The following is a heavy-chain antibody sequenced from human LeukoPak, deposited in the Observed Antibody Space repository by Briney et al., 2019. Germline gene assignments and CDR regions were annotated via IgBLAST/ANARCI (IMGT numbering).Heavy chain of an antibody. CDR2: IYYSGTT. J-gene: IGHJ4*02. Sequence: PSETLSLTCSVSGGSISPDYWSWIRQPPGKGLEWIAYIYYSGTTNYNPSLKSRVTISVDTSRNQFSLTLSSVTAADTAVYYCARGRGSAGGFDYWGQGTLVTVSS. V-gene: IGHV4-59*01. CDR3: ARGRGSAGGFDY. D-gene: IGHD2-15*01. CDR1: GGSISPDY.